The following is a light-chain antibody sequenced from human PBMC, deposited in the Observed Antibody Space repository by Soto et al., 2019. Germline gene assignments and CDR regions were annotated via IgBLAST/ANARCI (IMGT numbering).Light chain of an antibody. CDR3: QSYDSSLTGWV. J-gene: IGLJ1*01. Sequence: QSVLTQPPSVSGAPGHRVTISCAGSSSNIGANYAVHWYQQLPGTAPKLLIYDYNKRPSGVPDRFSVSKSGTSASLAITGLQAEDEADYYCQSYDSSLTGWVFGTGTKVTV. V-gene: IGLV1-40*01. CDR1: SSNIGANYA. CDR2: DYN.